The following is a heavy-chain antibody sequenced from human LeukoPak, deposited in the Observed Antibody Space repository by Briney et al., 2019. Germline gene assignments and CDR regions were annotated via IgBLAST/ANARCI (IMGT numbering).Heavy chain of an antibody. Sequence: GGSLRLSCAASGFTFSSYGMNWVRQAPGKGLEWVSSISSSSSYIYYADSVKGRFTISRDNAKNSLYLQMNSLRAEDTAVYYCARSLIAVAGVFDYWGQGTLVTVSS. J-gene: IGHJ4*02. V-gene: IGHV3-21*01. CDR3: ARSLIAVAGVFDY. CDR2: ISSSSSYI. CDR1: GFTFSSYG. D-gene: IGHD6-19*01.